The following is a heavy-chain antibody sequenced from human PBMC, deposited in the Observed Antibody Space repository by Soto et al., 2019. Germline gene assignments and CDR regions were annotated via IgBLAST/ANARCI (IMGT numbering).Heavy chain of an antibody. D-gene: IGHD6-13*01. Sequence: QVQLQESGPGLVKPSQTLSLMCTVSGVPISGSDYHWSWIRQSPAKGLEWIGYIFPSGAAHYNSTRGSRMTMSVETSKSRFSLRLAAVSAADTGVYFCARRSAAKRYFDLWGRGTLVTLSS. CDR3: ARRSAAKRYFDL. CDR1: GVPISGSDYH. J-gene: IGHJ2*01. CDR2: IFPSGAA. V-gene: IGHV4-30-4*01.